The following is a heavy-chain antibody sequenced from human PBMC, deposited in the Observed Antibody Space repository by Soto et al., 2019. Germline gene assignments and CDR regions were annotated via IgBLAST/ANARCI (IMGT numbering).Heavy chain of an antibody. CDR3: ASSPPSGSSWYVYWYFVL. CDR2: ISSSSSYI. CDR1: GFTFSSYS. Sequence: EVQLVESGGGLVKPGGSLRLSCAASGFTFSSYSMNWVRQAPGKGLEWVSSISSSSSYIYYADSVKGRFTISRDNAKNSLCLQMISLRAEDTAVYYCASSPPSGSSWYVYWYFVLWGRGTLVTVAS. J-gene: IGHJ2*01. V-gene: IGHV3-21*01. D-gene: IGHD6-13*01.